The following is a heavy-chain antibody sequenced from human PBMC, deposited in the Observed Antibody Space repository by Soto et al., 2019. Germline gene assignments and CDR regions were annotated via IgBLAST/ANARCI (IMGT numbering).Heavy chain of an antibody. J-gene: IGHJ4*02. D-gene: IGHD6-19*01. CDR1: GVSISSSSDY. CDR3: ARQSSGWYDFYCDY. CDR2: IYNSGST. Sequence: TSETLSLTCTVSGVSISSSSDYWGWIRQPPGKGLEWIGSIYNSGSTYYNPSRKSRVTISVDTSKNQFSLKLSSVTAADTAMYYCARQSSGWYDFYCDYWGQGTLVTVSS. V-gene: IGHV4-39*01.